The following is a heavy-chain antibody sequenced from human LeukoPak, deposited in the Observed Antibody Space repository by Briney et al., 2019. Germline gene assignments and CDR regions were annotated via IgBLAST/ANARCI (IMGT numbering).Heavy chain of an antibody. V-gene: IGHV3-30-3*01. CDR2: ISYDGSNK. D-gene: IGHD6-19*01. Sequence: GGSLRLSCAASGFTFRSYAMHWVRQAPGKGLEWVAVISYDGSNKYYADSVKGRFTISRDNSKNTLYLQMNSLRAEDTAVYYCAREPTGIAVAGSIDYWGQGTLVTVSS. CDR3: AREPTGIAVAGSIDY. CDR1: GFTFRSYA. J-gene: IGHJ4*02.